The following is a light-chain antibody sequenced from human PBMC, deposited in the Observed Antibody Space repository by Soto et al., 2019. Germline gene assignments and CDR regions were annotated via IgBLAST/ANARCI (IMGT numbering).Light chain of an antibody. CDR2: DVS. CDR1: SSDVGGYNY. V-gene: IGLV2-14*01. CDR3: GSYTSSSTLGV. Sequence: QSALTQPASVSGSPGQSITISCTGTSSDVGGYNYVSWYQQHPGKAPKLMIYDVSNRPSGVSNRFSGSKSCNTASLTISGLQAEDEADYYCGSYTSSSTLGVFGTGTKLTVL. J-gene: IGLJ1*01.